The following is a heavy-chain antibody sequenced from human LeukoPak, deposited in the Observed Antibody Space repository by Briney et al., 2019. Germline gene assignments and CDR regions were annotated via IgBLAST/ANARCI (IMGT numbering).Heavy chain of an antibody. CDR2: INHSGST. D-gene: IGHD5-12*01. Sequence: SETPSLTCAVYGGSFSGYYWSWIRQPPGKGLEWIGEINHSGSTNYNPSLKSRVTISVDTSKNQFSLKLSSVTAADTAVYYCARNMMWNIVATPFDYWGQGTLVTVSS. V-gene: IGHV4-34*01. J-gene: IGHJ4*02. CDR3: ARNMMWNIVATPFDY. CDR1: GGSFSGYY.